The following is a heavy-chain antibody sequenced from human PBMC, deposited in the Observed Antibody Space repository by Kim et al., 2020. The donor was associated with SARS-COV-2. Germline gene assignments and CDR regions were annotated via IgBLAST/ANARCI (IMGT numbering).Heavy chain of an antibody. CDR2: ISIGHDDT. CDR3: ARGSGWAFDY. CDR1: GYTFINYV. Sequence: ASVKVSCKASGYTFINYVMHWVRQAPGQRLEWMGLISIGHDDTKYSQKFRGRVTITRDTTASTAYMELSSLRSEDTGVYYCARGSGWAFDYWGQGTLVTVAS. J-gene: IGHJ4*02. D-gene: IGHD6-19*01. V-gene: IGHV1-3*04.